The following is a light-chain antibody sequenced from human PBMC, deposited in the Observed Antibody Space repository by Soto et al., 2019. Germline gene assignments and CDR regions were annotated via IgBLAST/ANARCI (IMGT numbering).Light chain of an antibody. CDR2: DDN. CDR1: GSNVGNNF. CDR3: GAMDSSLNVVV. Sequence: QSVLTQPPSVSAAPGQRVTISCSGRGSNVGNNFVAWYQQLPGTAPKLLIYDDNKRPSGIPDRFSASKSGASATLGITGLQTGDEAAYYCGAMDSSLNVVVLGGGTKVTVL. J-gene: IGLJ3*02. V-gene: IGLV1-51*01.